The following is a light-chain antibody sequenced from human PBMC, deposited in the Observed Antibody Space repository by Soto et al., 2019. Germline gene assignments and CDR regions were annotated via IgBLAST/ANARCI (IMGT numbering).Light chain of an antibody. J-gene: IGKJ4*01. Sequence: EILLTQAPGTLSLSPGERATLSCRASQSVSSSYLAWYQQKPGRAPRLLIYGASSRATGIPDRFSGSGSGTDFPLTISRLEPEAFAVYYCQQYGSSPLTFGGGTKVDIK. CDR3: QQYGSSPLT. V-gene: IGKV3-20*01. CDR2: GAS. CDR1: QSVSSSY.